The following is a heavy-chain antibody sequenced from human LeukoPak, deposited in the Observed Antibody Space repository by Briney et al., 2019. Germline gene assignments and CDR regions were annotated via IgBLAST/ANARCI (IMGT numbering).Heavy chain of an antibody. CDR1: RGTFSSYA. V-gene: IGHV1-69*04. D-gene: IGHD6-19*01. Sequence: GASVKLSCKASRGTFSSYAVTWVPQAAGQGLEWMGRIIPILGIANYAQKFQGRVTITADKSKSTAYMELSSLRSEDTAVYYCARDPLADRYSSGWVPWGQGTLVTVSS. J-gene: IGHJ5*02. CDR2: IIPILGIA. CDR3: ARDPLADRYSSGWVP.